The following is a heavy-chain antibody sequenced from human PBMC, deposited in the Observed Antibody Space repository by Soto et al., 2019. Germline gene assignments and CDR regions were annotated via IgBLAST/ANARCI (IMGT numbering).Heavy chain of an antibody. D-gene: IGHD6-13*01. Sequence: SETLSLTCAVYGGSFSGYYWSWIRQPPGKGLEWIGEINHSGSTNYNPSPKSRVTISVDTSKNQFSLKLSSVTAADTAVYYCARVKAAAGRDYWGQGTLVTVSS. V-gene: IGHV4-34*01. CDR3: ARVKAAAGRDY. CDR2: INHSGST. CDR1: GGSFSGYY. J-gene: IGHJ4*02.